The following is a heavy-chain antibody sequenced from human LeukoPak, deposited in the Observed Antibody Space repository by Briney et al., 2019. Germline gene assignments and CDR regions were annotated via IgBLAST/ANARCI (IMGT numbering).Heavy chain of an antibody. D-gene: IGHD3-9*01. CDR3: ARGYDILTGYYFSMPSWFDP. Sequence: SETLSLTRTVSGGSMRTYYWSWIRQPPGKGLEWVGCIYYTGGTNYNPSLKSRITISVDTSKSQFSLRLSSVTAADTAVYYCARGYDILTGYYFSMPSWFDPWGQGTLVAVSS. J-gene: IGHJ5*02. V-gene: IGHV4-59*01. CDR1: GGSMRTYY. CDR2: IYYTGGT.